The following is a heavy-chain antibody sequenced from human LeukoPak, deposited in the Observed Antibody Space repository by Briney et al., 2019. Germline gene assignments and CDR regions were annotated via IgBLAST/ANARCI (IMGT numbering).Heavy chain of an antibody. CDR1: GYPISSGYY. J-gene: IGHJ3*02. CDR2: IYHSGST. CDR3: AAEYYDILTGYYRVRAFDI. D-gene: IGHD3-9*01. Sequence: SETLSLTCAVSGYPISSGYYWGWIRQPPGKGLEWIGSIYHSGSTYYNPSLKSRVTISVDTSKNQFSLELSSVTAADTAVYYCAAEYYDILTGYYRVRAFDIWGQGTMVTVSS. V-gene: IGHV4-38-2*01.